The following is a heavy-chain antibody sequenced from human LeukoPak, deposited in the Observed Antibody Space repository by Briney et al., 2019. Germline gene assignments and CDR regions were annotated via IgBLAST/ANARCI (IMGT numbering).Heavy chain of an antibody. J-gene: IGHJ4*02. CDR1: GVSFSGYY. V-gene: IGHV4-34*01. CDR3: ARGRNGYSSGWYVY. Sequence: SSEALSLTCAVYGVSFSGYYWSWIRQPPGKGLEWIGEINHSGSTNYNPSLRSRVTISVDTSKNQFSLKLSSVTAADTAVYYCARGRNGYSSGWYVYWGQGTLVTVSS. CDR2: INHSGST. D-gene: IGHD6-19*01.